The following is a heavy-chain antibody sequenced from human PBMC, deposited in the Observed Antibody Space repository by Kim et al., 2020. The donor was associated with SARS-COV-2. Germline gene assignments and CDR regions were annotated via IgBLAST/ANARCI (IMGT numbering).Heavy chain of an antibody. V-gene: IGHV3-33*06. CDR3: AKGFGIAAAGMDV. CDR1: GFTFSSYG. D-gene: IGHD6-13*01. CDR2: IWYDGSNK. J-gene: IGHJ6*02. Sequence: GGSLRLSCAASGFTFSSYGMHWVRQAPGKGLEWVAVIWYDGSNKYYADSVKGRFTISRDNSKNTLYLQMNSLRAEDTAVYYCAKGFGIAAAGMDVWGQGTTVTVSS.